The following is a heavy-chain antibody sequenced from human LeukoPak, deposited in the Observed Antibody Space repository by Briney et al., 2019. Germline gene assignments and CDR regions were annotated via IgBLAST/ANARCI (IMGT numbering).Heavy chain of an antibody. Sequence: PSETLSLTCTVSGGSISSYYWSWIRQPPGKGLEWIGYIYYSGSTNCNPSLKSRVTISVDTSKNQFSLKLSSVTAADTAVYYCARGPSSDFDYWGQGTLVTVSS. CDR1: GGSISSYY. CDR2: IYYSGST. V-gene: IGHV4-59*01. D-gene: IGHD6-6*01. CDR3: ARGPSSDFDY. J-gene: IGHJ4*02.